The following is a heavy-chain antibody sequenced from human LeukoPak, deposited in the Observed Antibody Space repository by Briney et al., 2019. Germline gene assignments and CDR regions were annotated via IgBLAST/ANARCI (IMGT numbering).Heavy chain of an antibody. D-gene: IGHD5-24*01. V-gene: IGHV3-74*01. CDR3: ARDLDGYRAFDI. Sequence: HPGGSLRLSCAASGFPFDDYGMNWVRQAPGKGLVWVSRINSDGSSTSYADSVKGRFTISRDNAKNTLYLQMNSLRAEDTAVYYCARDLDGYRAFDIWGQGTMVTVSS. CDR2: INSDGSST. CDR1: GFPFDDYG. J-gene: IGHJ3*02.